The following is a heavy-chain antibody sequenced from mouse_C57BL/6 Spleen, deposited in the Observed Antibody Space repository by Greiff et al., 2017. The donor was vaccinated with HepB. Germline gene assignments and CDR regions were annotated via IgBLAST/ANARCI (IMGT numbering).Heavy chain of an antibody. CDR3: ARQLDSSGYDYFDY. CDR2: ISGGGGNT. CDR1: GFTFSSYT. V-gene: IGHV5-9*01. D-gene: IGHD3-2*02. Sequence: EVQLMESGGGLVKPGGSLKLSCAASGFTFSSYTMSWVRQTPEKRLEWVATISGGGGNTYYPDSVKGRFTISRDNAKNTLYQQMSSLRSEDTALYYCARQLDSSGYDYFDYWGQGTTLTVSS. J-gene: IGHJ2*01.